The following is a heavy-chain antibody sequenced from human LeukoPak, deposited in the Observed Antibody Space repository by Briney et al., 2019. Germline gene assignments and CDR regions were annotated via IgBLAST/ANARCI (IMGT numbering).Heavy chain of an antibody. V-gene: IGHV1-46*01. CDR2: INPSGGST. CDR3: AREDDTDYYGSGSLDY. J-gene: IGHJ4*02. CDR1: GYTFTGYY. Sequence: ASVKVSCKASGYTFTGYYMHWVRQAPGQGLEWMGIINPSGGSTSYAQKFQGRVTMTRDTSTSTVYMELSSLRSEDTAVYYCAREDDTDYYGSGSLDYWGQGTLVTVSS. D-gene: IGHD3-10*01.